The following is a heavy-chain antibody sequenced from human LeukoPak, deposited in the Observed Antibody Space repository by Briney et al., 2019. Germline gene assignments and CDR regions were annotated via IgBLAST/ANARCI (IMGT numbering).Heavy chain of an antibody. D-gene: IGHD3-16*02. J-gene: IGHJ4*02. CDR2: INDDGSAT. CDR3: AKDSYYDYVWGSYRYTNQFDY. Sequence: GGSLRLSCAASGFTFSNYWMHWVRQVPGKGLIWVSRINDDGSATYYADSVKGRFTISRDNSKNTLYLQMNSLRAEDTAVYYCAKDSYYDYVWGSYRYTNQFDYWGQGTLVTVSS. CDR1: GFTFSNYW. V-gene: IGHV3-74*01.